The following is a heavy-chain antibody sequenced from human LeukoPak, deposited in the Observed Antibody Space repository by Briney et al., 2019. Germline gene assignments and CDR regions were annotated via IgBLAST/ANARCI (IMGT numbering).Heavy chain of an antibody. V-gene: IGHV4-39*07. CDR3: ARESIVVVPAATYNWFDP. D-gene: IGHD2-2*01. CDR1: GGSISSSSYY. J-gene: IGHJ5*02. CDR2: IYYSGST. Sequence: PSETLSLTCTVSGGSISSSSYYWGWIRQPPGKGLEWIGSIYYSGSTYYNPSLKSRVTISVDTSKNQFSLKLSSVTAADTAVYYCARESIVVVPAATYNWFDPWDQGTLVTVSS.